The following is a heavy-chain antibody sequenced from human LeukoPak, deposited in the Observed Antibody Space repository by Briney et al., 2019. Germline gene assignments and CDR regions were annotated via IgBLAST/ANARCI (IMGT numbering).Heavy chain of an antibody. CDR1: GFTFTSYA. J-gene: IGHJ4*01. CDR2: ISGSGGVT. Sequence: PGGSLRLSCAASGFTFTSYAMSWVRQAPGKGLEWVSAISGSGGVTNYADSVKGRFITSRDNSENTFVLEMNSLRAEDTAVYYCATTRPYGTTWAGAFEDWGQGTPVTVSS. V-gene: IGHV3-23*01. CDR3: ATTRPYGTTWAGAFED. D-gene: IGHD6-19*01.